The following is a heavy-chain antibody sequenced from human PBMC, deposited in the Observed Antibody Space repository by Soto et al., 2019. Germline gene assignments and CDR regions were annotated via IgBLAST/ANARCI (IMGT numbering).Heavy chain of an antibody. D-gene: IGHD3-10*01. CDR1: GFTFSSYA. J-gene: IGHJ5*01. V-gene: IGHV3-23*01. CDR3: ARTGMVRGGIGRFNWFDY. CDR2: ISGSGGST. Sequence: GGSLRLSCAASGFTFSSYAMSWVRQAPGKGLEWVSAISGSGGSTYYADSVKGRFTISRDNSKNTLYLQMNSLRAEDTAVYYCARTGMVRGGIGRFNWFDYWGQGTLVTVSS.